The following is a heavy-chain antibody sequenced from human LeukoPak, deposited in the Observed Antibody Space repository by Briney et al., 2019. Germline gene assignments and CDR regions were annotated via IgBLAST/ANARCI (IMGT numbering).Heavy chain of an antibody. CDR2: ISSSSSYI. J-gene: IGHJ4*02. Sequence: PGGSLRLSCAASGFTFSSYSMNWVRQAPGKGLEWVSSISSSSSYIYYADSVKGRFTIPRDNAKNSLYLQMNSLRAEDTAVYYCARTQNIAAAGPWDYWGQGTLVAVSS. V-gene: IGHV3-21*01. CDR3: ARTQNIAAAGPWDY. CDR1: GFTFSSYS. D-gene: IGHD6-13*01.